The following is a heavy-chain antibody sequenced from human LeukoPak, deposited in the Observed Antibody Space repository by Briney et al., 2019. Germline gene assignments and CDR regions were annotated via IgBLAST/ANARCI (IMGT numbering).Heavy chain of an antibody. V-gene: IGHV3-21*05. J-gene: IGHJ4*02. D-gene: IGHD4-11*01. CDR1: GFTFSSFS. CDR3: ARDLISGDYTFDY. CDR2: SSSTSSHI. Sequence: GGSLRLSGAASGFTFSSFSMNWVRQAPGQGLELVSYSSSTSSHIYYADSVKGRFTVSRDNAKDSLYLQMNSLRDEETAVYYCARDLISGDYTFDYWGQGDLVTVSS.